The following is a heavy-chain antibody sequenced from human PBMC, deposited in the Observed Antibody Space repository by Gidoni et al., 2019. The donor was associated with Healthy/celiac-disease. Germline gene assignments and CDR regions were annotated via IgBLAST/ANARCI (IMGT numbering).Heavy chain of an antibody. V-gene: IGHV3-74*01. Sequence: INSDGSSTSYADSVKGRFTISRDNAKNTLYLQMNSLRAEDTAVYYCAREGGWYGGDWGQGTLVTVSS. J-gene: IGHJ4*02. D-gene: IGHD6-19*01. CDR2: INSDGSST. CDR3: AREGGWYGGD.